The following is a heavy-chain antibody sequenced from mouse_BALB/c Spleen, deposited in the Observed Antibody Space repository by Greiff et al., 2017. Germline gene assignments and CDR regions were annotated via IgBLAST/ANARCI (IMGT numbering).Heavy chain of an antibody. V-gene: IGHV8-11*01. J-gene: IGHJ4*01. CDR1: GFSLSTYGIG. CDR2: IWWNDNK. CDR3: ARIVKGAMDY. Sequence: QVTLKESGPGILQPSQTLSLTCSFSGFSLSTYGIGVGWIRQPSGKGLEWLAHIWWNDNKYYNTALKSRLTISKDTSNNQVFLKIASVDTADTATYYCARIVKGAMDYWGQGTSVTVSS. D-gene: IGHD1-3*01.